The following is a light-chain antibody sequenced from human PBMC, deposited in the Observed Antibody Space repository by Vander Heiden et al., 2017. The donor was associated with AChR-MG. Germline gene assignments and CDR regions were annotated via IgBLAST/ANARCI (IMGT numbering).Light chain of an antibody. J-gene: IGKJ3*01. Sequence: DIQMTQSPSSLSASVGDRVTVTCRASQGIGRYLNWYQQKPGQAPKLLIYAASTLHSGVSSRFSGSGSGTYFTLTIHFRQPDDFAVYFCLQTYSPPITLGKGTQVD. V-gene: IGKV1-39*01. CDR2: AAS. CDR1: QGIGRY. CDR3: LQTYSPPIT.